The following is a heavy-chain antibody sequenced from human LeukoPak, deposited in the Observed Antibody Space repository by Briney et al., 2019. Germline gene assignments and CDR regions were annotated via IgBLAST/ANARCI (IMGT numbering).Heavy chain of an antibody. CDR2: IKSKTDGGTT. V-gene: IGHV3-15*01. D-gene: IGHD3-9*01. J-gene: IGHJ5*02. CDR1: GFTFSNAW. CDR3: TTDLLRYFDWLRFDP. Sequence: GGSLRLSCAASGFTFSNAWMTWVRQAPGKGLEWVGRIKSKTDGGTTDYAAPVKGRFTISRDDSKNTLYVQMNSLKTEDTAVYYCTTDLLRYFDWLRFDPWGQGTLVTVSS.